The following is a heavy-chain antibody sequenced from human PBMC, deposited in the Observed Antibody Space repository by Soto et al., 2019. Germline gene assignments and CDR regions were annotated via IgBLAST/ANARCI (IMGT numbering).Heavy chain of an antibody. CDR3: ARTRSAWSDFHYYSLDV. V-gene: IGHV3-30*03. CDR1: GFTFSSYG. J-gene: IGHJ6*02. D-gene: IGHD1-26*01. Sequence: GGSLRLSCAASGFTFSSYGMHWVRQAPGKGLEWVAVISYDGRNKYYADSVKGRFTISRDNSNSALYVQMNSLTGEDTAVYYCARTRSAWSDFHYYSLDVWGQGTTVTVSS. CDR2: ISYDGRNK.